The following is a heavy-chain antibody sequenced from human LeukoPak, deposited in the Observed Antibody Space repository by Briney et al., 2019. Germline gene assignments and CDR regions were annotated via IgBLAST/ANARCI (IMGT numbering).Heavy chain of an antibody. D-gene: IGHD2-15*01. CDR2: ISGGGRTT. V-gene: IGHV3-23*01. CDR3: AKSVVVKRDIDF. Sequence: GGSLRLSRAASGFTFSHHAMSWVRQAPGKGLQGVAVISGGGRTTEYADFVKGRFTISRDNSKNTLSLQMNSLTAEDTAIYFCAKSVVVKRDIDFWGQGTLVTVSS. CDR1: GFTFSHHA. J-gene: IGHJ4*02.